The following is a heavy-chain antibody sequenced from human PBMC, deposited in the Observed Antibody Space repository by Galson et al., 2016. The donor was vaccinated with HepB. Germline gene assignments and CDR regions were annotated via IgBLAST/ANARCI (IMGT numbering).Heavy chain of an antibody. Sequence: SLRLSCAASGFRFSDYYMDWVRQAPGKGLEWVGRIRKRSNGYTTEYGASVKGRFSVSRDDSENSLYLQMPSLKSEDTAVYYCASVTSFIRSIGALDLWGRGTLVSVSS. CDR2: IRKRSNGYTT. CDR1: GFRFSDYY. CDR3: ASVTSFIRSIGALDL. D-gene: IGHD6-6*01. V-gene: IGHV3-72*01. J-gene: IGHJ3*01.